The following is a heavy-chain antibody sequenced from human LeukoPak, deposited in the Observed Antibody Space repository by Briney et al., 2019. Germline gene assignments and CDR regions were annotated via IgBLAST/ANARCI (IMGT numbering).Heavy chain of an antibody. CDR3: ARQPRSIAVAGTIGFDY. Sequence: PSEALSLTCTVSGGSISSSSYYWGWIRQPPGKGLEWIGSLYYSGSTYYNPSLKSRVTISVDTSKNQFSLKLSSVTAADTAVYYCARQPRSIAVAGTIGFDYWGQGTLVTVS. J-gene: IGHJ4*02. D-gene: IGHD6-19*01. CDR2: LYYSGST. CDR1: GGSISSSSYY. V-gene: IGHV4-39*01.